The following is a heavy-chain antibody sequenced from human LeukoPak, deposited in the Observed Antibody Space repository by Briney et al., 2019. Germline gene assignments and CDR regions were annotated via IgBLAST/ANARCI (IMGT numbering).Heavy chain of an antibody. CDR2: ISGSGGNT. D-gene: IGHD3-9*01. Sequence: GGSLRLSCAASGFTFDDYGMSWVRQAPGKGLEWVSAISGSGGNTYYADSVKGRFTISRDNSENTLYLQMNSLRAEDTAVYYCAKDPILTGYYSTFDYWGQGTLVTVSS. CDR1: GFTFDDYG. V-gene: IGHV3-23*01. J-gene: IGHJ4*02. CDR3: AKDPILTGYYSTFDY.